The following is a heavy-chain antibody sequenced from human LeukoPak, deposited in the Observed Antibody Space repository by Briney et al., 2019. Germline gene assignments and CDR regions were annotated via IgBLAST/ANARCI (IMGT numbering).Heavy chain of an antibody. J-gene: IGHJ4*02. CDR3: ARLDKWDFDY. V-gene: IGHV4-39*01. Sequence: PSETLSLTCTVSGGSISSSGFYWGWIRQPPGKGLEWIGTIYYSGSTYYNPSLKSRVTISVDRSKNQFSLKLSSVTAADTAVYYCARLDKWDFDYWGQGTLVTVSS. CDR1: GGSISSSGFY. CDR2: IYYSGST. D-gene: IGHD1-26*01.